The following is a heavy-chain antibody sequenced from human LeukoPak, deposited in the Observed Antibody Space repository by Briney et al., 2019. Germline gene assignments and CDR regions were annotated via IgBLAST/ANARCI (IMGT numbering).Heavy chain of an antibody. J-gene: IGHJ2*01. CDR1: GFTFINYW. Sequence: GGSLRLSCAASGFTFINYWMHWVRQAPGKGLVWVSRINSDGSSTTYADSVKGRFTNSRDNAKNTLYLQMNSLRAEDTAVYYCARVWHRPGKLLNPPWCSDLWGRGTLVTVSS. V-gene: IGHV3-74*03. D-gene: IGHD1-26*01. CDR3: ARVWHRPGKLLNPPWCSDL. CDR2: INSDGSST.